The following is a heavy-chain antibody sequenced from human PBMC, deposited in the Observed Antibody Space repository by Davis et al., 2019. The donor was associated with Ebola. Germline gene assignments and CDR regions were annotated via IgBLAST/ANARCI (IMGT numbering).Heavy chain of an antibody. CDR2: INHSGST. J-gene: IGHJ5*02. CDR3: ARSIKRFPLGPSDWFDP. CDR1: GGSFSGYY. Sequence: PSETLSLTCAVYGGSFSGYYWSWIRQPPGKGLEWIGEINHSGSTNYNPSLKSRVTISVDTSKNQFSLKLGSVTAADTAVYYCARSIKRFPLGPSDWFDPWGQGTLVTVSS. V-gene: IGHV4-34*01. D-gene: IGHD3-3*01.